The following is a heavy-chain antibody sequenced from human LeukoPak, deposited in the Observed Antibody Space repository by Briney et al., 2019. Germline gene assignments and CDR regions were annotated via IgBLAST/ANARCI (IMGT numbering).Heavy chain of an antibody. Sequence: ASVKVSCKASGYTFTGYYMHWVRQAPGQGLEWMGWINPNSGGTNYAQKFQGRVTMTRDTSISTAYMELSRLRSDDTAVYYCARDPPEMSGYAVDYWGQGTLVTVSS. CDR3: ARDPPEMSGYAVDY. CDR1: GYTFTGYY. V-gene: IGHV1-2*02. D-gene: IGHD5-12*01. CDR2: INPNSGGT. J-gene: IGHJ4*02.